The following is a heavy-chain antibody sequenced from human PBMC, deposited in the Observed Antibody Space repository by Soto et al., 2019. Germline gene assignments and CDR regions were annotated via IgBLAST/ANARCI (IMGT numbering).Heavy chain of an antibody. Sequence: PSETLSLTCTVSGGSICSYYWSWIRQPPGKGLEWIGYIYYSGSTNYNPSLKSRVTISVDTSKNQFSLKLSSVTAADTAVYYCARDREGGPDYWGQGTLVTVSS. CDR3: ARDREGGPDY. V-gene: IGHV4-59*01. CDR2: IYYSGST. CDR1: GGSICSYY. D-gene: IGHD2-15*01. J-gene: IGHJ4*02.